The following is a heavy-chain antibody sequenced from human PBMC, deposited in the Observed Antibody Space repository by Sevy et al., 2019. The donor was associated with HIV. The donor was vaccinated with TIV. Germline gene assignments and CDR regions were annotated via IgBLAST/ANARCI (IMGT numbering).Heavy chain of an antibody. Sequence: GALRLSCAASGFTFSSYAMHWVRQAPGKGLEWVAVISYDGSNKNYADSVKGRFTISRDNSKNTQYLQMNSLRAEDTAVYYCARERGGSWRYYGMDVWGQGTTVTVSS. CDR1: GFTFSSYA. D-gene: IGHD6-13*01. CDR2: ISYDGSNK. J-gene: IGHJ6*02. CDR3: ARERGGSWRYYGMDV. V-gene: IGHV3-30-3*01.